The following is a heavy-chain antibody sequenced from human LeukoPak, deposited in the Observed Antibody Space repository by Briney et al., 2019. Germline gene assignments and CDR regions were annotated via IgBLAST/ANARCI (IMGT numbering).Heavy chain of an antibody. J-gene: IGHJ4*02. CDR2: ISGSGGST. Sequence: GGTLRLSCAASGFTFSSYGMSWVRQAPGKGLEWVSAISGSGGSTYYADSVKGRFTISRDNSKNTLYLQMNSLRAEDTALYYCAKTGGIAAAHWGQGTLVTVSS. CDR3: AKTGGIAAAH. V-gene: IGHV3-23*01. CDR1: GFTFSSYG. D-gene: IGHD6-13*01.